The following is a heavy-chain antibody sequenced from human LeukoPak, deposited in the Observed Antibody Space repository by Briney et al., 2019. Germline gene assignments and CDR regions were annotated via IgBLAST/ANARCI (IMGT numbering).Heavy chain of an antibody. CDR2: ISSSSNYI. J-gene: IGHJ4*02. D-gene: IGHD5-18*01. CDR1: GFTFISFG. Sequence: GGSLRLSCAASGFTFISFGMNWVRQAPGKGLEWVSSISSSSNYIYYADSVKGRFTISRDNAKNSLSLQMNSLRAEDTAVYYCARLLQQWPPINFDCWGQGTLVTVSS. CDR3: ARLLQQWPPINFDC. V-gene: IGHV3-21*01.